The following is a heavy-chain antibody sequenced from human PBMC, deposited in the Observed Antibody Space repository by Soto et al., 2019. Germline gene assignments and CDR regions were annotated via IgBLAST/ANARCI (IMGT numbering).Heavy chain of an antibody. D-gene: IGHD7-27*01. Sequence: LXLSCGASGFSVKSYLMHWVRQAPGKGLVWLSRFGGDENYTDYADSVKGRFTISRDNSKSTLYLQMNSLRADDTAVYYCANWVEGTMVYFDYWGQGTLVTVSS. CDR2: FGGDENYT. J-gene: IGHJ4*02. CDR3: ANWVEGTMVYFDY. V-gene: IGHV3-74*01. CDR1: GFSVKSYL.